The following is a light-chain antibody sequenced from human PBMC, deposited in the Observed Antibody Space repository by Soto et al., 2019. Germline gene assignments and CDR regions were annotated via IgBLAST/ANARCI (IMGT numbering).Light chain of an antibody. V-gene: IGLV1-44*01. CDR1: SSNIGSNT. CDR2: SNN. CDR3: AACDYNLNGLVV. Sequence: QSVLTQPPSASGTPGQRVIISCSGSSSNIGSNTVNWYQQLPGMAPRLLIYSNNQRPSGVPDRSSGSKSGTSASLATSGLQSEDADDYYCAACDYNLNGLVVFGGGTKLTVL. J-gene: IGLJ2*01.